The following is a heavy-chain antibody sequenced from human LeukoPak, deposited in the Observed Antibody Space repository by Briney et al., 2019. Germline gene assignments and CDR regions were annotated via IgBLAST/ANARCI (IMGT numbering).Heavy chain of an antibody. J-gene: IGHJ4*02. D-gene: IGHD3-10*01. V-gene: IGHV1-2*02. CDR3: ARGEKTYYYGSGSYIFDY. CDR1: GYTFTGYY. Sequence: GASVKVSCKASGYTFTGYYMHWVRQAPGQGLEWMGWINPNSGGTNYAQKFQGRVTMTRDTSISTDYMELSTLRSDDTAVYYCARGEKTYYYGSGSYIFDYWGQGTLVTVSS. CDR2: INPNSGGT.